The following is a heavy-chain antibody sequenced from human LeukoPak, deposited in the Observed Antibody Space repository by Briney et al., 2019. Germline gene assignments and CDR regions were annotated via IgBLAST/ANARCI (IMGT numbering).Heavy chain of an antibody. V-gene: IGHV4-59*08. CDR3: ARQDCGDDGDANWFDP. D-gene: IGHD4-17*01. Sequence: SETLSLTCTVAGGSISSYYWSWIRQPPGKGLEWMVNIYYSGSTNYNPSLKSRVTISVDTSNNQFSLKLSSVTAAHTAVYYCARQDCGDDGDANWFDPWSEGTLVTVSS. CDR1: GGSISSYY. J-gene: IGHJ5*02. CDR2: IYYSGST.